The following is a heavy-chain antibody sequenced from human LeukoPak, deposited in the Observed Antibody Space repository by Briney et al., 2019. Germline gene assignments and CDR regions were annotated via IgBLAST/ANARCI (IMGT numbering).Heavy chain of an antibody. Sequence: GESLKISCKGSGYSFTSYWIGWVRQMPGKGLEWMGIIYPGDSDTRYSPSFQGQVTISADKSISTAYPQWSSLKASDTAMYYCARITGAYYSYFDYWGQGTLVTVSS. CDR1: GYSFTSYW. CDR2: IYPGDSDT. CDR3: ARITGAYYSYFDY. D-gene: IGHD3-22*01. J-gene: IGHJ4*02. V-gene: IGHV5-51*01.